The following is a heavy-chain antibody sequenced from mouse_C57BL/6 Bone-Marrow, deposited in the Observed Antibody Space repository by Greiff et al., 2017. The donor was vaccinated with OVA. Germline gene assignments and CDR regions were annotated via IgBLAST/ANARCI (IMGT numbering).Heavy chain of an antibody. J-gene: IGHJ1*03. D-gene: IGHD2-4*01. CDR3: AKLYYDYDRYFDV. CDR1: GFSLTSYG. V-gene: IGHV2-5*01. CDR2: IWRGGST. Sequence: VQLKESGPGLVQPSQSLSITCTVSGFSLTSYGVHWVRQSPGKGLEWLGVIWRGGSTDYNAAFMSRLSITKDNSKSQVFFKMNSLQADDTAIYYCAKLYYDYDRYFDVWGTGTTVTVSS.